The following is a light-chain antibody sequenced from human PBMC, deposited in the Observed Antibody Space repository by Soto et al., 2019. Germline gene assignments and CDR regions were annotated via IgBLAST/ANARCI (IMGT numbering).Light chain of an antibody. Sequence: TGDRVTITCRASQGISSYLAWYQQKPGKAPKLLIYAASTLQSGVPSRFSGSGSGTDFTLTISCLQSEDFATYYCQQYYSYPVTFGPGTKVDIK. V-gene: IGKV1-8*01. CDR3: QQYYSYPVT. J-gene: IGKJ3*01. CDR2: AAS. CDR1: QGISSY.